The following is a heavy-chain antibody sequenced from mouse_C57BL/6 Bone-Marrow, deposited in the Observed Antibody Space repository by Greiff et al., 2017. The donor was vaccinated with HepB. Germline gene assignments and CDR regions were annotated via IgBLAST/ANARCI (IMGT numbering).Heavy chain of an antibody. Sequence: EVQLQQSGPGLVKPSQSLSLTCSVTGYSITSGYYWNWIRQFPGNKLEWMGYISYDGSNNYNPSLKNRISITRDTSKNQFFLKLNSVTTEDTATYYCARVDYSPYGDYWGQGTTLTVSS. CDR3: ARVDYSPYGDY. J-gene: IGHJ2*01. D-gene: IGHD2-12*01. CDR1: GYSITSGYY. CDR2: ISYDGSN. V-gene: IGHV3-6*01.